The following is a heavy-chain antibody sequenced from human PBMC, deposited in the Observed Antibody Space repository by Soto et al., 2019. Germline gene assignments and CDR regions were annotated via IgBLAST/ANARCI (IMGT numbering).Heavy chain of an antibody. CDR1: GFTFSSYS. J-gene: IGHJ4*02. D-gene: IGHD1-26*01. CDR2: ISSSSSYI. V-gene: IGHV3-21*01. CDR3: ARSFGGRTRFDY. Sequence: PGGSLRLSCAVSGFTFSSYSMNWVRQAPGKGLEWVSSISSSSSYIYYADSVKGRFTISRDNAKNSLYLQMNSLRAEDTAVYYCARSFGGRTRFDYWGQGTLVTVSS.